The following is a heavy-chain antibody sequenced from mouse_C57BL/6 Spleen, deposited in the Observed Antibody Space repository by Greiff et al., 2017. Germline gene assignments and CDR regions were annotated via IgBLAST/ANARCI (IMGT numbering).Heavy chain of an antibody. J-gene: IGHJ4*01. V-gene: IGHV2-9-1*01. CDR1: GFSLTSYA. Sequence: VKLMESGPGLVAPSQSLSITCTVSGFSLTSYAISWVRQPPGKGLEWLGVIWTGGGTNYNSALKSRLSISKDNSKSQVFLKMNSLQTDDTARYYCARRIYYGNYGDAMDYWGQGTSVTVSS. CDR3: ARRIYYGNYGDAMDY. CDR2: IWTGGGT. D-gene: IGHD2-1*01.